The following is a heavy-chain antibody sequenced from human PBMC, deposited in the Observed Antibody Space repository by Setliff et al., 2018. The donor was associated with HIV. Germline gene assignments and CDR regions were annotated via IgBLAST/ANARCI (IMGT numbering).Heavy chain of an antibody. CDR1: GGTGGTFSSYA. CDR3: ARDGQQLVSYYYYYYMDV. CDR2: IIPIFGTA. Sequence: GASVKVSCKASGGTGGTFSSYAISWVRQAPGQGLEWMGGIIPIFGTANYAQKLQGRVTMTTDTSTSTAYMELSSRRSEDTAVYYCARDGQQLVSYYYYYYMDVWGKGTTVTVSS. J-gene: IGHJ6*03. V-gene: IGHV1-69*05. D-gene: IGHD6-13*01.